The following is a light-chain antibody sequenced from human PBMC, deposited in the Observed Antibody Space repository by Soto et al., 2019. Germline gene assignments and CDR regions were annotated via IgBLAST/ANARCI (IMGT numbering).Light chain of an antibody. J-gene: IGKJ1*01. CDR1: ESIRTW. CDR2: AAS. CDR3: LQDYSFPWT. V-gene: IGKV1-6*01. Sequence: IQMTQSPTTLSAYIGDRVTITCRASESIRTWLAWYQHKPGKAPRLLIYAASILQSGVPSRFSGSGSGTDFTLTISSLQPEDFATYYCLQDYSFPWTFGQGTKVDIK.